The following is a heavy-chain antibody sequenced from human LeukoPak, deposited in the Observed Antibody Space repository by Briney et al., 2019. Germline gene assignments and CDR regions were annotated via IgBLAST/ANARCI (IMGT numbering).Heavy chain of an antibody. Sequence: GGSLRLSCVVSGITFSNYWMHWVRQDPGRGLLWVSRIKTQGTYTNYADSVKGRFTISRDNAKNTLYLQMSSLRADDTAVYYCVIDLGDYNDFWGQGTLVSVSS. CDR2: IKTQGTYT. CDR3: VIDLGDYNDF. D-gene: IGHD2-15*01. CDR1: GITFSNYW. V-gene: IGHV3-74*01. J-gene: IGHJ4*02.